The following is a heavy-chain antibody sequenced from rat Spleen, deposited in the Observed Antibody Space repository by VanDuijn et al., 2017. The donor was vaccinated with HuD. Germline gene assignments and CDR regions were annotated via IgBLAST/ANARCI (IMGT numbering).Heavy chain of an antibody. CDR3: ARRGWGSTGHFDY. CDR2: IIYDGSRT. D-gene: IGHD4-6*01. Sequence: EVQLVESAGGLVQPGGSLKLSCAASGFTFSDYNMAWVRQAPKKGLEWVATIIYDGSRTYYRDSVKGRFTISRDNAKSTLYLQMDSLRSEDTATYYCARRGWGSTGHFDYWGQGVMVTVSS. J-gene: IGHJ2*01. CDR1: GFTFSDYN. V-gene: IGHV5S10*01.